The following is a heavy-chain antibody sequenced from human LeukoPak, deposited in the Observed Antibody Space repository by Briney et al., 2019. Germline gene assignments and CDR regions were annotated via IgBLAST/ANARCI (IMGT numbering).Heavy chain of an antibody. CDR1: GGSISSSSYY. CDR2: ISKSGST. Sequence: PSETLSLTCTVSGGSISSSSYYWGWIRQPPGRGLEWIGSISKSGSTYYNPSLKSRVTISVDTSKNQFSLKLSSVTAADTAVYYCARVRPNSPTRGVGWFDPWGQGTLVTVSS. D-gene: IGHD3-10*01. J-gene: IGHJ5*02. CDR3: ARVRPNSPTRGVGWFDP. V-gene: IGHV4-39*07.